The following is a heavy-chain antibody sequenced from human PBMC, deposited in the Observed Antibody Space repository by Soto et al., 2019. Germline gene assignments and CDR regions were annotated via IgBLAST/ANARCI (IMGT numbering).Heavy chain of an antibody. D-gene: IGHD3-10*01. CDR1: GFTFSNYA. Sequence: QVQLVESGGGVVQPGRSLRLSCAASGFTFSNYAMHWVRQAPGKGLEWVAVIWSDGRNVYYVDSVKGRFTISRDNSKSTLYLQMTNLRAQDTAVYHCARGHTLLRGSIPYYYYAMDVWGHGTTVTVSS. V-gene: IGHV3-33*01. J-gene: IGHJ6*02. CDR2: IWSDGRNV. CDR3: ARGHTLLRGSIPYYYYAMDV.